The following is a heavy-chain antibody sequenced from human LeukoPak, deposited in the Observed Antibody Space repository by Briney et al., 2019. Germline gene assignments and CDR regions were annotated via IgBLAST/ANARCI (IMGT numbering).Heavy chain of an antibody. CDR2: LHADGIER. J-gene: IGHJ4*02. CDR3: ATGGYSFDY. D-gene: IGHD5-12*01. Sequence: GGSLRLSCAASGFTLSGYWMSWVRQAPGKGLEWVARLHADGIERYYVDPVKGRFTISRDNAKNSLHLQMYSLRLDDTAVYYCATGGYSFDYLGQGTLVTVSS. CDR1: GFTLSGYW. V-gene: IGHV3-7*01.